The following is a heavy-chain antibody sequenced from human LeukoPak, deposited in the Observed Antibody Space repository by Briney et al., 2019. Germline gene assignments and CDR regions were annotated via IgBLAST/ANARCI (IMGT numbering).Heavy chain of an antibody. Sequence: SETLSLTCTVSGGTISSYYWSWIRQPPGKGLEWIGYIYYSGSTNYNPSLKSRVTISVDTSKNQFSLKLSSVTAADTAVYYCARGLGYFDYWGQGTLVTVSS. CDR2: IYYSGST. CDR1: GGTISSYY. D-gene: IGHD3-16*01. CDR3: ARGLGYFDY. V-gene: IGHV4-59*01. J-gene: IGHJ4*02.